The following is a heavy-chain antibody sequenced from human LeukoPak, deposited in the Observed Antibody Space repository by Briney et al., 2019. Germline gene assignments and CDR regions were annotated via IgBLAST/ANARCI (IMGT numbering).Heavy chain of an antibody. CDR3: ARGGEGYNGPGFN. J-gene: IGHJ4*02. Sequence: PGGSLRLSCAASGFTFSSHWMHWVRQAPGKGLVLVSRMNTDGSSINYADSVKGRFTISRDNAKNTLYLQMNSLRAEDTAVYYCARGGEGYNGPGFNWGQGTLVTVSS. D-gene: IGHD5-12*01. V-gene: IGHV3-74*01. CDR2: MNTDGSSI. CDR1: GFTFSSHW.